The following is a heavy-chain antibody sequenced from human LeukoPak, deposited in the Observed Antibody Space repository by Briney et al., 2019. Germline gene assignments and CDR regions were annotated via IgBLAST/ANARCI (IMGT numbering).Heavy chain of an antibody. CDR3: AKGSPSLYTSYFDD. V-gene: IGHV3-23*01. J-gene: IGHJ4*02. CDR1: GFTFNSYA. CDR2: ISGSGNNI. D-gene: IGHD2-2*02. Sequence: GGSLRLSCAASGFTFNSYAMSWVRQAPGQGLEWVSGISGSGNNIYYADSVKGRFTISRDNSKNTLYLQMNSLRAEDTAVYYCAKGSPSLYTSYFDDWGQGTLVTVSS.